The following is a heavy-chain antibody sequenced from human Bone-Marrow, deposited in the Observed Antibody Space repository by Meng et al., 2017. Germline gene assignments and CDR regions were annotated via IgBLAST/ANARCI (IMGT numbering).Heavy chain of an antibody. CDR3: ARVYSSTWYDHFDY. CDR2: MSYDGSNE. Sequence: GESLKISCAASGFTFSNYAMHWVRQAPGQGLQWVALMSYDGSNEYYADSVKGRFTISRDNSKNTLYLQMNSLRAEDTSVYYCARVYSSTWYDHFDYWGQGTLVTVSS. V-gene: IGHV3-30*01. J-gene: IGHJ4*02. D-gene: IGHD6-13*01. CDR1: GFTFSNYA.